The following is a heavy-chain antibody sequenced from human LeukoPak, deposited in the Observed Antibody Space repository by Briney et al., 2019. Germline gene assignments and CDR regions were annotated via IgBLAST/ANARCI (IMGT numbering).Heavy chain of an antibody. CDR3: ARYEYARSDNTGLRYFHH. CDR2: VYNSGGT. J-gene: IGHJ1*01. CDR1: GDSISSGAYA. V-gene: IGHV4-30-4*01. Sequence: PSETLSLTCTVSGDSISSGAYAWTWLRQSPGKGLEWIGYVYNSGGTHYNSSLKSRLSISADMSQNKFSLNLSSVTAADTAVYYCARYEYARSDNTGLRYFHHWGQGTLVTVSS. D-gene: IGHD3-16*01.